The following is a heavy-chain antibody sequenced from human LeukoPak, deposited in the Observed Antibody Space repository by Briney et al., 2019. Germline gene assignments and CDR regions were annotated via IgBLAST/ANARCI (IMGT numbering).Heavy chain of an antibody. Sequence: GGSLRLSCAASGFTFSSYAMHWVRQAPGKGLEWVAVISYDGSNKYYADSVKGRFTISRDNSKNTLYLQMNSLRAEDTAVYYCARGPTPIITTTIIAVDYWGQGTLVTVSS. V-gene: IGHV3-30-3*01. CDR2: ISYDGSNK. D-gene: IGHD3-22*01. J-gene: IGHJ4*02. CDR3: ARGPTPIITTTIIAVDY. CDR1: GFTFSSYA.